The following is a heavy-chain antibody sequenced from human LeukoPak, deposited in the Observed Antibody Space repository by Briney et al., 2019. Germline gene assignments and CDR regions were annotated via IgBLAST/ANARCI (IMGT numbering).Heavy chain of an antibody. CDR3: AKSPLGSCTHARCYPLDS. CDR1: GFTFGTCA. J-gene: IGHJ4*02. D-gene: IGHD2-8*01. CDR2: IGGSDPGT. Sequence: GGSLRLSCAASGFTFGTCAMSWVRQAPGKRLEWVAAIGGSDPGTCHADSVKGRFTISRDNSKNTLYLQMNSLRAEDTALYFCAKSPLGSCTHARCYPLDSWGQGTLVTVSS. V-gene: IGHV3-23*01.